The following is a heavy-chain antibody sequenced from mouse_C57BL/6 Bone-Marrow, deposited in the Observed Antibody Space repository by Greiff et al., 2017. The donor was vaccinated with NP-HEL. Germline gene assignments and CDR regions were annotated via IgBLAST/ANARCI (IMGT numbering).Heavy chain of an antibody. D-gene: IGHD2-4*01. V-gene: IGHV6-3*01. Sequence: EVMLVESGGGLVQPGGSMKLSCVASGFTFSNYWMNWVRQSPEKGLEWVAQIRLKSDNYATHYAESVKGRFTISRDDSKSSVYLQMNNLRAEDTGIYYCTEYDYAMDYWGQGTSVTVSS. J-gene: IGHJ4*01. CDR3: TEYDYAMDY. CDR1: GFTFSNYW. CDR2: IRLKSDNYAT.